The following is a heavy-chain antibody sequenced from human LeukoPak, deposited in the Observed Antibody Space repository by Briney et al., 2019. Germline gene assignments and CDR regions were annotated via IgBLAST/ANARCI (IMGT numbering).Heavy chain of an antibody. Sequence: PSETLSLTCGVSGHSFSSDSFWGWIRQPPGQGLEWIGSIHERGSTFYNPSLKSRVTISIDTSKNQFSLNVNSVTAADMAVYYCARASRPSNSWLDPWGQGTVVTVSS. CDR1: GHSFSSDSF. V-gene: IGHV4-38-2*01. CDR3: ARASRPSNSWLDP. J-gene: IGHJ5*02. CDR2: IHERGST. D-gene: IGHD6-6*01.